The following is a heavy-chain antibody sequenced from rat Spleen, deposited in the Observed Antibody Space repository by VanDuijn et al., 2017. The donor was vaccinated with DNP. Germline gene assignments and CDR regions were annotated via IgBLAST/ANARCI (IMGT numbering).Heavy chain of an antibody. CDR2: ISTNGGGT. V-gene: IGHV5-46*01. CDR1: GFTFSDFP. CDR3: TRATGFDY. J-gene: IGHJ2*01. D-gene: IGHD4-2*01. Sequence: EVQLVESGGGLVQPGGSMKLSCAASGFTFSDFPMAWVRQTPTKGLEWFATISTNGGGTYYRDSVRGRFTICRDNAEDTLFLPMNRLRSEDTATYYCTRATGFDYWGQGVMVTVSS.